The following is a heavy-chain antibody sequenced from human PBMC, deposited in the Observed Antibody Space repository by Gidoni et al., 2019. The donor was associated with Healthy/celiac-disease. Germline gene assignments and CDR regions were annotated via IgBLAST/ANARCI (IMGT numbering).Heavy chain of an antibody. D-gene: IGHD1-26*01. CDR1: GFTFSDYS. V-gene: IGHV3-48*02. CDR2: ISTTSSTI. J-gene: IGHJ4*02. Sequence: EVQLVESGGGLVQPGGSLRLSCADSGFTFSDYSLNWVRQAPGKGLEWLSYISTTSSTIYYADSVKGRFTISRDNAKNSLYLQVNSLRDEDTAVYYCARLSGSYQYYFDYWGQGTLVTVSS. CDR3: ARLSGSYQYYFDY.